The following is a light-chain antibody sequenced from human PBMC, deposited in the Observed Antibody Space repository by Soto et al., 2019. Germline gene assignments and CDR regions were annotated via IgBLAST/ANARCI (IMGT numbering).Light chain of an antibody. J-gene: IGLJ1*01. CDR1: SSDVGGSKY. CDR2: DVS. V-gene: IGLV2-14*03. Sequence: QSALTQPASVSGSPGQSITISCTGTSSDVGGSKYVSWYQQHPGQAPKLTIYDVSNRPSGISDRFSGSKSGYTASLTISGLQTEDEADYYCSSYGGSSSALSVFGSGTKLTVL. CDR3: SSYGGSSSALSV.